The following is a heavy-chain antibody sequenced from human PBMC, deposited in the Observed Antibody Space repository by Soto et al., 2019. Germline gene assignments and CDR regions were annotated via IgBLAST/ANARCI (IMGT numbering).Heavy chain of an antibody. J-gene: IGHJ1*01. CDR1: GGTFSSYA. CDR2: IIPIFGTA. Sequence: QVQLVQSGAEVKKPGSSVKVSCKASGGTFSSYAISWVRQAPGQGLEWMGGIIPIFGTANYAQKFQGRVTMTADESTSTAYMELSSLRSEDTAVYYCARLEQQPPRPTLTAEYFQHWGQGTLVTVSS. V-gene: IGHV1-69*12. CDR3: ARLEQQPPRPTLTAEYFQH. D-gene: IGHD6-13*01.